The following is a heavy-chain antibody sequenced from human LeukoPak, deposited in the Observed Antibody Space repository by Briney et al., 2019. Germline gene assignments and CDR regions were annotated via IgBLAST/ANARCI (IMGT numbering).Heavy chain of an antibody. D-gene: IGHD1-26*01. CDR3: ARDRVGATTWVFDH. J-gene: IGHJ4*02. Sequence: ASVKVSCKASGGTFSSYAISWVRQAPGQGLEWMGGILPVYGSATYSQRFQDRVTITADESTSTVYMEVRSLRSEDTALYYCARDRVGATTWVFDHWGQGTLVTVSS. CDR1: GGTFSSYA. V-gene: IGHV1-69*13. CDR2: ILPVYGSA.